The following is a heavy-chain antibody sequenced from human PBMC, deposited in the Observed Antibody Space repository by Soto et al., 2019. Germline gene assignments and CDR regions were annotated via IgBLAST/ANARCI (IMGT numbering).Heavy chain of an antibody. CDR3: ARDLGVSDFWSGLNYYGMDV. J-gene: IGHJ6*02. Sequence: SETLSLTCTVSGGSISSYYWSWIRQPPGKGLEWIGYIYYSGSTNYNPSLKSRVTISVDTPKNQFSLKLSSVTAADTAVYYCARDLGVSDFWSGLNYYGMDVWGQGTTVTVSS. V-gene: IGHV4-59*01. CDR2: IYYSGST. CDR1: GGSISSYY. D-gene: IGHD3-3*01.